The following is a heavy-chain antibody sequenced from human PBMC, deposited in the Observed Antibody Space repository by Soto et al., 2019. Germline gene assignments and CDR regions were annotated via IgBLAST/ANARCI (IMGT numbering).Heavy chain of an antibody. CDR2: INPSSGST. J-gene: IGHJ4*02. Sequence: ASVKVSCKASGYTFTGYYMHWVRQAPGQGLEWMGLINPSSGSTNYTQRFQGRVTMTGDTSTNTVYMELSSLRSEDTAVYYCARDERSSGEFDYWGQGTLVTVSS. CDR1: GYTFTGYY. CDR3: ARDERSSGEFDY. V-gene: IGHV1-46*01. D-gene: IGHD2-15*01.